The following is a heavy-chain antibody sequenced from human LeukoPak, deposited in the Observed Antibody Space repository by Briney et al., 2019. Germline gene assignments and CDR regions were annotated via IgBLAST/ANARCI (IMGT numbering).Heavy chain of an antibody. Sequence: GGSLRLSCAASGFIFSNYAMAWVRQAPGKGLEWVSYISSSGSTIYYADSVKGRFTISRDNAKNSLYLQMNSLRAEDTGVYYCARVGAYAAVNCWGQGTRVTVSS. CDR1: GFIFSNYA. CDR2: ISSSGSTI. D-gene: IGHD3-16*01. CDR3: ARVGAYAAVNC. V-gene: IGHV3-48*03. J-gene: IGHJ4*02.